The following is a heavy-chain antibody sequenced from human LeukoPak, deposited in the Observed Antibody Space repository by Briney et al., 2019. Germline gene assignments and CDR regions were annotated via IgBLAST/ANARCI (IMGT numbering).Heavy chain of an antibody. CDR2: IYYSGST. V-gene: IGHV4-39*07. J-gene: IGHJ4*02. CDR1: GGSISSSSYY. D-gene: IGHD3-10*01. CDR3: AKTSTRGRSPIDY. Sequence: SETLSLTCTVSGGSISSSSYYWGWIRQPPGKGLEWIGSIYYSGSTYYNPSLKSRVTISVDTSKNQFSLKLSSVSAADTAVYYCAKTSTRGRSPIDYWGQGTLVTVSS.